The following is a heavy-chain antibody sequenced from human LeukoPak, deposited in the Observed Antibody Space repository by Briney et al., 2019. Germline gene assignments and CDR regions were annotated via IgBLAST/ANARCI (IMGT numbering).Heavy chain of an antibody. Sequence: ASVKVSCKASGYTSTGYYMHWVRQAPGQGLEWMGWINPNSGGTNYAQKFQGRVTMTRDTSISTAYMELSRLRSDDTAVYYCARVRGRDSQQYSYYYYYYLDVWGKGTTVTVSS. CDR1: GYTSTGYY. J-gene: IGHJ6*03. V-gene: IGHV1-2*02. D-gene: IGHD2-21*02. CDR3: ARVRGRDSQQYSYYYYYYLDV. CDR2: INPNSGGT.